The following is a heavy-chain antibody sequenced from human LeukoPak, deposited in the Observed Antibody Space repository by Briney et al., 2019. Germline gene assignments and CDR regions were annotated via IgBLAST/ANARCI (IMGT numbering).Heavy chain of an antibody. V-gene: IGHV1-2*02. J-gene: IGHJ4*02. CDR2: INPNSGGT. CDR1: GYTFTVYY. CDR3: ARDYCSSTSCRLHY. Sequence: ASVTVSCKASGYTFTVYYMHWVRQAPGQGLEWMGWINPNSGGTNYAQKFQGRVTMTRDTSISTAYMELSRLRSDDTAVYYCARDYCSSTSCRLHYWGQGTLVTVSS. D-gene: IGHD2-2*01.